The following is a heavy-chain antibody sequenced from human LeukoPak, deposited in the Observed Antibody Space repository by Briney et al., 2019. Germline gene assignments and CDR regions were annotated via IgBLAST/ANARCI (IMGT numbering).Heavy chain of an antibody. CDR3: AKVPPAVAAPEDWFDP. V-gene: IGHV3-23*01. CDR1: GFTFSSYW. Sequence: QSGGSLRLSCAASGFTFSSYWMSWVRQAPGKGLEWVSAISGSGGSTYYADSVKGRFTISRDNSKNTLYLQMNSLRAEDTAVYYCAKVPPAVAAPEDWFDPWGQGTLVTVSS. J-gene: IGHJ5*02. D-gene: IGHD6-19*01. CDR2: ISGSGGST.